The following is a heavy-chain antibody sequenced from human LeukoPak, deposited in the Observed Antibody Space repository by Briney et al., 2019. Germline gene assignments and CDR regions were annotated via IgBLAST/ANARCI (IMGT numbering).Heavy chain of an antibody. CDR1: GYTFTDYY. D-gene: IGHD6-13*01. Sequence: ASVRVSCKASGYTFTDYYINWVRQAPGQGLEWVGWIAPHSGGTNYAQKFRGRVTFTSDTSTMTAYMDLSSLSPDDAAVYYSARDPPKYSNWYFKFDIWGQGTLVTVSS. CDR3: ARDPPKYSNWYFKFDI. J-gene: IGHJ4*02. CDR2: IAPHSGGT. V-gene: IGHV1-2*02.